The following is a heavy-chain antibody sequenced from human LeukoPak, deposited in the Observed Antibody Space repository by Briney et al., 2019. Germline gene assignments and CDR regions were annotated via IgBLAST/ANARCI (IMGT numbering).Heavy chain of an antibody. CDR3: ARTDYYDSSGYYYVSY. CDR1: GFSLSTSGMC. CDR2: IDWDDDK. V-gene: IGHV2-70*11. J-gene: IGHJ4*02. D-gene: IGHD3-22*01. Sequence: SGPTLVNPTQTLTLTCTFSGFSLSTSGMCVSWIRQPPGKALEWLARIDWDDDKYYSTSLKTRLTISKDTSKNQVVLTMTNMDPVDTAAYYCARTDYYDSSGYYYVSYWGQGTLVTVSS.